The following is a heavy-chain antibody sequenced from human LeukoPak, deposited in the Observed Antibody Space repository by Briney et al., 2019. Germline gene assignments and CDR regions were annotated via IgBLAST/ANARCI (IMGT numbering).Heavy chain of an antibody. CDR2: ISSSSSYI. J-gene: IGHJ4*02. D-gene: IGHD2-21*02. CDR3: ARWLRGVTAIRGLDY. CDR1: GFTFSSYS. Sequence: GGSLRLSCAASGFTFSSYSMNWVRQAPGKGLEWVSSISSSSSYIYYADSVKGRFTISRDNAKNSLYLQMNSLRAEDTAVYYCARWLRGVTAIRGLDYWGQGTLVTVSS. V-gene: IGHV3-21*01.